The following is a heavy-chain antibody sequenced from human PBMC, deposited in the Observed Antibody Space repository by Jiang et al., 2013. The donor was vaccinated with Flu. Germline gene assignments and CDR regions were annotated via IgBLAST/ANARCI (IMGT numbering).Heavy chain of an antibody. D-gene: IGHD3-10*02. CDR3: AAATSVTMWAFDI. CDR1: GGYVRSGDYF. CDR2: IYYSDSGGI. Sequence: GPGLVKPLQTLTLTCDVSGGYVRSGDYFWTWIRQPPGKGLEYIGHIYYSDSGGIHYNPSLKSRITISADRSRNQFSLKLSSVTAADTAMYYCAAATSVTMWAFDIWGQGTMVNVS. J-gene: IGHJ3*02. V-gene: IGHV4-30-4*01.